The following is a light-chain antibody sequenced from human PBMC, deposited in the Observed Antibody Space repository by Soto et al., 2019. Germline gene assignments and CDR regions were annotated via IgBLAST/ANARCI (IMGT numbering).Light chain of an antibody. CDR1: QNILYTSDNKNY. CDR2: WAS. CDR3: QQFYSNLFT. Sequence: DIVMTQSPDSLAVSLGERATINCKSSQNILYTSDNKNYLAWFQQKPGQPPKLLIYWASTRVSVVPDRFSGSGSGTDFILTINSLQAEDVAVYYCQQFYSNLFTFGPGTKVDIK. V-gene: IGKV4-1*01. J-gene: IGKJ3*01.